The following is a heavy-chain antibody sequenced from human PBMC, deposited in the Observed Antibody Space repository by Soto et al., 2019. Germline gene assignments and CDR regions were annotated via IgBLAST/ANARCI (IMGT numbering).Heavy chain of an antibody. D-gene: IGHD6-13*01. CDR3: ATWRSSSWFDY. CDR2: IFSSDPNT. Sequence: LGESLKISCKGSGYSFSTYSIGWVRQMPGKGLEWMGNIFSSDPNTRYSPSFQGQVTTSADKSISTAYLQWSSLKASDTAMYYCATWRSSSWFDYWGQGTLVTVSS. V-gene: IGHV5-51*01. J-gene: IGHJ4*02. CDR1: GYSFSTYS.